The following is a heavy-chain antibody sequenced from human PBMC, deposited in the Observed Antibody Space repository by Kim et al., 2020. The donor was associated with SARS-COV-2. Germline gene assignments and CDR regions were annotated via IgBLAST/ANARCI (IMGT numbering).Heavy chain of an antibody. D-gene: IGHD4-17*01. J-gene: IGHJ5*02. Sequence: SETLSLTCAVYGGSFSGYYWSWIRQPPGKGLEWIGEINHSGSTNYKPSLKSRVTISVDTSKNQFSLKLSSVTAADTAVYYCARGFAIGDYVANWFDPWGQGTLVTVSS. V-gene: IGHV4-34*01. CDR3: ARGFAIGDYVANWFDP. CDR2: INHSGST. CDR1: GGSFSGYY.